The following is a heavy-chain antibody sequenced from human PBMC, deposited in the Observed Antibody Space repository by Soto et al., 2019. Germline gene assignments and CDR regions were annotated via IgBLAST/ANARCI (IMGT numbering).Heavy chain of an antibody. V-gene: IGHV3-30-3*01. J-gene: IGHJ4*02. D-gene: IGHD4-17*01. CDR2: ISYDESNK. CDR1: GFTFSSYA. Sequence: QVQLVESGGGVVQPGRSLRLSCAASGFTFSSYAMHWVRQAPGKGLEWVAVISYDESNKYYADSVKGRFTISRDNSKNTLYLQMTSLRAEDTAVYYCARSSLDYGAYVGELFGYWGQGTLVTVSS. CDR3: ARSSLDYGAYVGELFGY.